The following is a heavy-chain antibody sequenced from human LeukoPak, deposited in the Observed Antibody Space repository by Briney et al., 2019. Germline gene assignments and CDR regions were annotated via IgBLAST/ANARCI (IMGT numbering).Heavy chain of an antibody. Sequence: ASVKVSCKASGYTFTSYYMHWVRQAPGQGLEWMGIINPSGGSTSYAQKFQGRVTMTRDTSTSTVYMELSSLRSEDTAVHYCARGEGCSTSCRTGYNWFDPWGQGTLVTVSS. J-gene: IGHJ5*02. CDR2: INPSGGST. CDR3: ARGEGCSTSCRTGYNWFDP. V-gene: IGHV1-46*01. D-gene: IGHD2-2*01. CDR1: GYTFTSYY.